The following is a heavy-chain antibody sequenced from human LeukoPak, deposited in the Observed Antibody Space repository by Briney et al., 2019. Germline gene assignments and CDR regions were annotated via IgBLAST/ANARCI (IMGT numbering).Heavy chain of an antibody. V-gene: IGHV1-2*02. CDR2: INPNSGGT. CDR3: ARDGGRNNDY. D-gene: IGHD3-3*01. Sequence: GASVKVSCKAPGYTFTGYYMHWVRQAPGQGLEWVGWINPNSGGTNYAQKFQGRVTMTRDTSISTAYMDLSRLRSDDTAVYYCARDGGRNNDYWGQGILVTVSS. J-gene: IGHJ4*02. CDR1: GYTFTGYY.